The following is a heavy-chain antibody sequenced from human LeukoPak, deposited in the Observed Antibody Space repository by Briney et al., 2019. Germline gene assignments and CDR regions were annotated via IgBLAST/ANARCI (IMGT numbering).Heavy chain of an antibody. J-gene: IGHJ4*02. D-gene: IGHD3-22*01. CDR3: ARDLYHHYYDSSGYAFDY. V-gene: IGHV1-46*01. CDR2: ITPSGGST. Sequence: ASVKVSCKASGYTFTNYYMHWVRQAPGQGLEWLGLITPSGGSTWYAQKFQGRVTMTRDMSTSTDYMELSSLRAEDTAAYYCARDLYHHYYDSSGYAFDYWGQGTLVTVSS. CDR1: GYTFTNYY.